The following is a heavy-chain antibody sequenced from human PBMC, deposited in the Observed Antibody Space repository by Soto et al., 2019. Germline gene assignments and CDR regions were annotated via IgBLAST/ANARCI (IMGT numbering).Heavy chain of an antibody. V-gene: IGHV3-7*01. CDR3: VCGGESFIY. D-gene: IGHD3-16*01. Sequence: EVQLVESGGGLVQPGGSLRLSCAASGFTFSTYWMTWVRQPPGKGLEWVANMNQDGSETYYVDSVRGRFTVSRDNAKNSLDLQMDSFRVEDTAAYCCVCGGESFIYWGQGTLVTVS. CDR1: GFTFSTYW. CDR2: MNQDGSET. J-gene: IGHJ4*02.